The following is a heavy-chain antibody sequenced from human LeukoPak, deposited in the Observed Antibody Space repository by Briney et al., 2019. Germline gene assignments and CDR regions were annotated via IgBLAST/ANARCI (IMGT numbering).Heavy chain of an antibody. J-gene: IGHJ4*02. V-gene: IGHV4-59*01. Sequence: SETLSLTCTVSGGSISSYYWSWIRQPPGKGLKWIGYIYYSGSTNYNPSLKSRVTISVDTSKNQFSLKLSSVTAADTAVYYCAGHGRYYFDYWGQGTLVTVSS. CDR3: AGHGRYYFDY. CDR2: IYYSGST. D-gene: IGHD1-26*01. CDR1: GGSISSYY.